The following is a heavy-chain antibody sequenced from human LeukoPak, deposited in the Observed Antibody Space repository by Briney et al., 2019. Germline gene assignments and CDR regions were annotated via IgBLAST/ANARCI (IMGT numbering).Heavy chain of an antibody. CDR2: ISSNGGNT. CDR1: GFTFSSYA. J-gene: IGHJ4*02. V-gene: IGHV3-64D*09. D-gene: IGHD3-10*01. CDR3: VKGSSPMVRDATGY. Sequence: GGSLRLSCSASGFTFSSYAMHWVRQAPGKGLEYVSAISSNGGNTYYADSVKGRFTISRDNSKNTLYLQMSSLRAEDTAVYYCVKGSSPMVRDATGYWGQGTLVTVSS.